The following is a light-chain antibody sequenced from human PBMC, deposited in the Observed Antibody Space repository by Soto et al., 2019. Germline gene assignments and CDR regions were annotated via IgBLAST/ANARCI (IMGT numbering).Light chain of an antibody. Sequence: DIQITQSPSSLSASVGDRVAITCRASQRISSYLNWYQQQPGKAPRILIYDASSLESGVPSRFSGSGSGTEFTLTISSLQPDDFATYYCQQYNSYWTFGQGTQVDIK. CDR2: DAS. V-gene: IGKV1-5*01. J-gene: IGKJ1*01. CDR3: QQYNSYWT. CDR1: QRISSY.